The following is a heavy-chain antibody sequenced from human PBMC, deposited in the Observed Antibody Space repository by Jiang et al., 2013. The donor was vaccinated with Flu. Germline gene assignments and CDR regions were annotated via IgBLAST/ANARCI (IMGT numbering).Heavy chain of an antibody. CDR3: ASGANYYDSSGYTEYFQH. J-gene: IGHJ1*01. Sequence: WIRQPHGKGLEWIGYIYYSGSTNYNPPSKSRVTISVDTSKNQFSLKLSSVTAADTAVYYCASGANYYDSSGYTEYFQHWGQGTLVTVSS. V-gene: IGHV4-59*08. CDR2: IYYSGST. D-gene: IGHD3-22*01.